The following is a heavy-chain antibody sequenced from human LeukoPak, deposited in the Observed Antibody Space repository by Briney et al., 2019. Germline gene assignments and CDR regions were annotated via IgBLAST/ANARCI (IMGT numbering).Heavy chain of an antibody. CDR2: ISTFNGIT. CDR3: ARGPIHSSTYDS. J-gene: IGHJ4*02. V-gene: IGHV1-18*04. D-gene: IGHD6-13*01. Sequence: ASVKVSCKASGYTFTSYGISWVRQAPGQGLEWMGWISTFNGITNYAQNLQGRVTMTTDTSTSTAYMDLRILRSDDTAVYYCARGPIHSSTYDSWGQGTLVTVSS. CDR1: GYTFTSYG.